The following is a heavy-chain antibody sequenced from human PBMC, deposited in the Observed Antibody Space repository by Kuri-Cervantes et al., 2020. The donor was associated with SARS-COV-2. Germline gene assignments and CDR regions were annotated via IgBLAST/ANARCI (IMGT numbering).Heavy chain of an antibody. V-gene: IGHV2-26*01. CDR2: ILSNDEK. Sequence: SGPTLVKPTETLTLTCTVSGFSLSNPKMGVSWIRQPPGKALEWLAHILSNDEKSYSPSLRSRLTISKDTSKNQVVLTMTNMDPVDTATYYCARNMVRGVNYYYYGMDVWGQGTTVTVSS. D-gene: IGHD3-10*01. CDR1: GFSLSNPKMG. CDR3: ARNMVRGVNYYYYGMDV. J-gene: IGHJ6*02.